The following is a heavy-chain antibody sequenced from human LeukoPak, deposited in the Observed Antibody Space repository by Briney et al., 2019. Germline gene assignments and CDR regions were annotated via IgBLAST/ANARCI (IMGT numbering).Heavy chain of an antibody. J-gene: IGHJ2*01. CDR2: FYYSGST. V-gene: IGHV4-39*07. Sequence: SETLSLTCTVSGGSISSSSYYWGWIRQPPGKGLEWIGSFYYSGSTYYNPSLNSRVTISVDTSKNQFSLMLISVTAADTAVYYCARVVPYYDILTGYSPEGYFDLWGRGTLVNVSS. D-gene: IGHD3-9*01. CDR1: GGSISSSSYY. CDR3: ARVVPYYDILTGYSPEGYFDL.